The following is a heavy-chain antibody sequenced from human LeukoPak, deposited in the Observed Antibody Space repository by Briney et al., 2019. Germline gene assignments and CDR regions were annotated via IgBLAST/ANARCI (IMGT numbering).Heavy chain of an antibody. V-gene: IGHV4-31*03. CDR1: GGSISSGGYY. D-gene: IGHD3-10*01. J-gene: IGHJ4*02. CDR3: ARGSYMVRGVINPFFLDY. Sequence: PSETLSLICTVSGGSISSGGYYWSWIRQLPGRGLEWIGYMFYSGSTDYNPSLKSRVTMSLDSSKNQFSLKLSSVTAADTAVYYCARGSYMVRGVINPFFLDYWGQGTLVTVSS. CDR2: MFYSGST.